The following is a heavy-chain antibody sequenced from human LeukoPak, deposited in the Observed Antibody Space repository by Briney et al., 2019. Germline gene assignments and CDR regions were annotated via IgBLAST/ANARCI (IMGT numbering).Heavy chain of an antibody. V-gene: IGHV3-9*01. CDR3: AKDTEFGEPYHGMDV. Sequence: GGSLRLSCAVSGFSLDDHAMHWVWQAPGKGLEWVSGISWNGGSLDYADSVKGRFIISRDNAKKSLYLQMNSLRPEDTAVYYCAKDTEFGEPYHGMDVWGQGTTVTVSS. CDR2: ISWNGGSL. CDR1: GFSLDDHA. J-gene: IGHJ6*02. D-gene: IGHD3-10*01.